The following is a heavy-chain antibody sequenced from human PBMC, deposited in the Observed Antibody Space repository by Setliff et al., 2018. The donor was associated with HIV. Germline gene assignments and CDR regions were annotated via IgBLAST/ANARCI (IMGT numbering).Heavy chain of an antibody. D-gene: IGHD4-17*01. CDR2: MNPNSGNT. J-gene: IGHJ4*02. CDR1: GYTFTSYD. CDR3: ARDRDGDHMTHDY. V-gene: IGHV1-8*02. Sequence: SVKVSCKASGYTFTSYDINWVRQATGQGLEWMGWMNPNSGNTGYAQKLQGRVTMTTDTSTSTAYMELRSLRSDDTAVYYCARDRDGDHMTHDYWGQGTLVTVSS.